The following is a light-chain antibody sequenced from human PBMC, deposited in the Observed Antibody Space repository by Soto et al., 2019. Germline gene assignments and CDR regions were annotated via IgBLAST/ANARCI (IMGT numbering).Light chain of an antibody. CDR3: AAWDDSLNGVV. J-gene: IGLJ2*01. Sequence: QPVLTQPPSASGTPGQRVTISCSGSSSNIGRNTVNWYQQLPGTAPKLLICNSNQRPSGVPDRFSGSKSGTSASLAISGLQSEDEADYYCAAWDDSLNGVVFGGGTKLTVL. CDR2: NSN. V-gene: IGLV1-44*01. CDR1: SSNIGRNT.